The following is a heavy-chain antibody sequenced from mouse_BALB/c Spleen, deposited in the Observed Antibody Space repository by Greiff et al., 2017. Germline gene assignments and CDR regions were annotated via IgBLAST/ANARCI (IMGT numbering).Heavy chain of an antibody. Sequence: QVQLQQPGAELVKPGASVKMSCKASGYTFTSYWMHWVKQRPGQGLEWIGTIDPSDSYTSYNQKFKGKATLTVDTSSSTAYMQLSSLTSEDSAVYYCTRSRTTARGYFDYWGQGTTLTVSS. CDR3: TRSRTTARGYFDY. J-gene: IGHJ2*01. CDR2: IDPSDSYT. CDR1: GYTFTSYW. D-gene: IGHD1-2*01. V-gene: IGHV1S127*01.